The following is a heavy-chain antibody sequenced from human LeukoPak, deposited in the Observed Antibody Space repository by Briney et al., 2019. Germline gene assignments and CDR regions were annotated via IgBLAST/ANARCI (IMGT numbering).Heavy chain of an antibody. CDR3: AAIAMIVGRRDH. J-gene: IGHJ4*02. V-gene: IGHV4-34*01. Sequence: SETLSLTCAVYGGSFSGYYWSWIRQPPGKGLEWIGEINHSGSTNYNPSLKSRVTISVDTSKSQFSLKLSSVTAADTAVYYCAAIAMIVGRRDHWGQGTLVTVSS. CDR1: GGSFSGYY. D-gene: IGHD3-22*01. CDR2: INHSGST.